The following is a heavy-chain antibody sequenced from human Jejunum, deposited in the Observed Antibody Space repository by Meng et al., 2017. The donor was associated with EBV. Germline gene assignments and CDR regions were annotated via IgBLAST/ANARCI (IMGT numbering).Heavy chain of an antibody. D-gene: IGHD2-15*01. J-gene: IGHJ4*02. V-gene: IGHV3-74*01. CDR3: VRDRDRWYFDY. CDR1: GFTFSAYW. Sequence: EVEVVESVGGLVPPGGSLWLSCAASGFTFSAYWMHWVRQAPEKGRDLVSRIKGYGSDANYADSVKGRFTISRDNAKNTLSLQMNSLNAEDTDVYYCVRDRDRWYFDYWGQGTLVTVSS. CDR2: IKGYGSDA.